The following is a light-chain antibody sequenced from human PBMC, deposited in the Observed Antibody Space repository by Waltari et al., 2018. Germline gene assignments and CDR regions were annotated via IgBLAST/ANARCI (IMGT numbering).Light chain of an antibody. Sequence: EIVLTQSPGTLSLSPGDRATLSCRASHSFSSDYLAWYQQRPGQAPRLLISGTSSRATGIPDRFSGSWSGTDFTLTISRLEPEDFAVYYCLQYDTSPKTFGQGTKVDI. V-gene: IGKV3-20*01. CDR3: LQYDTSPKT. CDR1: HSFSSDY. CDR2: GTS. J-gene: IGKJ1*01.